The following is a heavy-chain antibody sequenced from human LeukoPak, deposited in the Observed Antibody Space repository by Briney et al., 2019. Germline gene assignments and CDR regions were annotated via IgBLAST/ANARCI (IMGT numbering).Heavy chain of an antibody. CDR1: GGSISSYY. Sequence: SETLSLTCTVSGGSISSYYWSWIRQPPGKGLEWIGYIYYSGSTNYNPSLKSRVTISVDTSKNQFSLKLSSVTAADTAVYYCASTYGSGSYSTPVFDYWGQGTPVTVSS. CDR2: IYYSGST. V-gene: IGHV4-59*08. CDR3: ASTYGSGSYSTPVFDY. D-gene: IGHD3-10*01. J-gene: IGHJ4*02.